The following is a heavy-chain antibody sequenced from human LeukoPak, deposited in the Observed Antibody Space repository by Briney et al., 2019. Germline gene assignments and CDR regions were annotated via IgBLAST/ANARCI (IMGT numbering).Heavy chain of an antibody. D-gene: IGHD3-3*01. V-gene: IGHV1-8*01. CDR2: MNPNSGNT. CDR3: ARVPSLRFLEWSPYYYGMDV. J-gene: IGHJ6*02. CDR1: GYTFTSYD. Sequence: ASVKVSCKASGYTFTSYDINWVRQATGQGLEWMGWMNPNSGNTGYAQKFQGRVTMTRNTSISTAYMELSSLRSEDTAVYYCARVPSLRFLEWSPYYYGMDVWGQGTTVTVSS.